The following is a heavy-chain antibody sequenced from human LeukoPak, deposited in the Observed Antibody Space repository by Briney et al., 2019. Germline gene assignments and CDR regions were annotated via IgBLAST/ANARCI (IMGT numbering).Heavy chain of an antibody. V-gene: IGHV4-61*02. CDR1: GGSISSGSYY. Sequence: TLSLTCTVSGGSISSGSYYWSWIRQPAGKGLEWIGRIYTSGSTNYNPSFKSRVTISVDTSKNQFSLKLSSVTAADTAVYYCARDHRYCSSTSCYIGFDYWGQGTLVTVSS. CDR2: IYTSGST. D-gene: IGHD2-2*02. J-gene: IGHJ4*02. CDR3: ARDHRYCSSTSCYIGFDY.